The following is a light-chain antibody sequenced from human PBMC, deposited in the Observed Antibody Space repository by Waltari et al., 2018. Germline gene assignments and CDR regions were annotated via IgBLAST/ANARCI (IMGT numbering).Light chain of an antibody. CDR3: CSHAGSYGGV. CDR2: NVS. J-gene: IGLJ2*01. V-gene: IGLV2-11*01. Sequence: QSALTQPRPVSGSPGQSVTIPCTGTSSDVGGYNYVSWYQQHPGKAPKLMIYNVSKRPSGVPDRFSGSKSGNTASLTISGLQAEDEADYYCCSHAGSYGGVFGGGTKLTVL. CDR1: SSDVGGYNY.